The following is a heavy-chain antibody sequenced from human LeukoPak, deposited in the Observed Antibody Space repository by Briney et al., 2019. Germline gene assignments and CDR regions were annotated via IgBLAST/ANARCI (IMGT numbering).Heavy chain of an antibody. CDR2: INPNSGGT. Sequence: AASVKVSCKASGYTFTGYYMHWVRQAPGQGLEWMGWINPNSGGTNYAQKFQGRVTMTRDTSISTAYMELSRLRSDDTAVYYCARDWGGGSCYVSYCYYGMDVWGQGTTVTVSS. D-gene: IGHD2-15*01. V-gene: IGHV1-2*02. J-gene: IGHJ6*02. CDR1: GYTFTGYY. CDR3: ARDWGGGSCYVSYCYYGMDV.